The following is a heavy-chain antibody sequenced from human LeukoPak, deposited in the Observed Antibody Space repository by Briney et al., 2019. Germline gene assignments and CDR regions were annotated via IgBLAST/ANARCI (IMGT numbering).Heavy chain of an antibody. CDR1: GFTFSTYL. CDR3: ASLGTLVP. D-gene: IGHD3-9*01. V-gene: IGHV3-74*03. J-gene: IGHJ5*02. Sequence: GGSLRLSCAASGFTFSTYLMHWVRQAPGKGLVWVSRINTDGSITTYADSVKGRFTISRDNAKDTLYLQMNSLRDEDTAVYYCASLGTLVPWGQGTLVTVSS. CDR2: INTDGSIT.